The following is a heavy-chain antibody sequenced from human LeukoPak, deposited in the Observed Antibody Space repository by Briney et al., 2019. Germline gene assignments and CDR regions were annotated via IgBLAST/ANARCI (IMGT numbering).Heavy chain of an antibody. V-gene: IGHV3-23*01. CDR1: GFTFSSYA. D-gene: IGHD3-10*01. Sequence: PGGSLRLSCAASGFTFSSYAMSWVRQAPGKGLEWVSAISGSGGSTYYADSVKGRFTISRDNSKNTLYLQINSLRAEDTAVYYCAKAAYPEWFGELVCYFDYWGQGTLVTVSS. CDR2: ISGSGGST. CDR3: AKAAYPEWFGELVCYFDY. J-gene: IGHJ4*02.